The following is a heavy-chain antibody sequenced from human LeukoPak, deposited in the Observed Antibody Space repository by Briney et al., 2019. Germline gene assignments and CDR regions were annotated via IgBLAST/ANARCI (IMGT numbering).Heavy chain of an antibody. Sequence: GGSLRLSCAASGFTFSSYWMSWVRQAPGKGLEWVANIKQDGSEKYYVDSVKGRSTISRDNAKNSLYLQMNSLRAEDTAVYYCARDRFDSSGYYLFDYWGQGTLVTVSS. CDR1: GFTFSSYW. CDR3: ARDRFDSSGYYLFDY. CDR2: IKQDGSEK. J-gene: IGHJ4*02. D-gene: IGHD3-22*01. V-gene: IGHV3-7*01.